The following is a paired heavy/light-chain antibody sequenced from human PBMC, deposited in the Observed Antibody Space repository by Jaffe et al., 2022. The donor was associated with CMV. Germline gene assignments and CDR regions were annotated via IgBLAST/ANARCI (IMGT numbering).Heavy chain of an antibody. CDR3: ARMYTSQSVDWFAP. CDR2: ISPYNGNT. Sequence: QVHLVQSGVEVKKPGASLKVSCKASGYTFVDYGIIWVRQAPGQGLEWMGWISPYNGNTNYAQRFQGRVTVTTDTSTSTSFMELRNLRSDDTAMYYCARMYTSQSVDWFAPWGQGTLVTVSS. CDR1: GYTFVDYG. D-gene: IGHD6-19*01. J-gene: IGHJ5*02. V-gene: IGHV1-18*01.
Light chain of an antibody. CDR1: SSNIGSNT. CDR2: NNH. Sequence: QSVLTQPPSASGTPGQTITISCSGSSSNIGSNTVNWYQQLPGTAPKLVIYNNHQWPSGVPDRFAGSKSGTSALLAISGLQSEDEADYYCAAWDDNLSGPVFGGGTKLTVL. V-gene: IGLV1-44*01. CDR3: AAWDDNLSGPV. J-gene: IGLJ3*02.